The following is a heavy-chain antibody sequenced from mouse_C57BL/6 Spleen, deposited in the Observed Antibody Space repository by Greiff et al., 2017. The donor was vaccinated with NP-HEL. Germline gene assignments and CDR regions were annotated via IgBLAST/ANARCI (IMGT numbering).Heavy chain of an antibody. CDR1: GFTFSDYG. V-gene: IGHV5-17*01. J-gene: IGHJ4*01. CDR3: ARNDYGPNYYAMDY. CDR2: ISSGSSTI. D-gene: IGHD2-4*01. Sequence: EVQRVESGGGLVKPGGSLKLSCAASGFTFSDYGMHWVRQAPEKGLEWVAYISSGSSTIYYADTVKGRFTISRDNAKNTLFLQMTSLRSEDTAMYYCARNDYGPNYYAMDYWGQGTSVTVSS.